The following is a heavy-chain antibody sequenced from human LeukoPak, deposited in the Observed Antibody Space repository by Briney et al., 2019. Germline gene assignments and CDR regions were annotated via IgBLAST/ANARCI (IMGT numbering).Heavy chain of an antibody. V-gene: IGHV4-59*01. CDR2: IYYSGST. Sequence: SETLSLTCTVSGGSISSYYWSWIRQPPGKGLEWIGYIYYSGSTNYNPSLKSRVTISVGTSKNQFSLKLSSVTAADTAVYYCARGMGGGDYQYYFDYWGQGTLVTVSS. D-gene: IGHD2-21*02. CDR1: GGSISSYY. J-gene: IGHJ4*02. CDR3: ARGMGGGDYQYYFDY.